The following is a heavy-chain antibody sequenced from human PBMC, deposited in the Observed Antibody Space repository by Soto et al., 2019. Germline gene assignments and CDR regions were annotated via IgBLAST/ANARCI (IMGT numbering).Heavy chain of an antibody. CDR3: ARGDCSGGSCYGIDV. J-gene: IGHJ6*02. D-gene: IGHD2-15*01. CDR2: IGNTLDTI. Sequence: PGGSLRLSCAASGFAFSGHTMNWVRQAPGKGLEWVAYIGNTLDTIYYADSVKGRFIISRDDAMKSVFLHMSSLRDDDTAVYYWARGDCSGGSCYGIDVWGRGTTVTVSS. V-gene: IGHV3-48*02. CDR1: GFAFSGHT.